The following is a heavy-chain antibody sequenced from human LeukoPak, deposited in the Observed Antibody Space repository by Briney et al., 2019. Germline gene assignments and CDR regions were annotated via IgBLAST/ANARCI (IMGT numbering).Heavy chain of an antibody. V-gene: IGHV3-11*04. D-gene: IGHD3-22*01. CDR2: ISSSGSTI. Sequence: PGGSLRLSCAASGFTFSDYYMSWIRQAPGKGLEWVSYISSSGSTIYYADSVKGRFTISRDNAKNSLYPQMNSLRAEDTAVYYCARGGYYYDSSGYPSNIDYWGQGTLVTVSS. J-gene: IGHJ4*02. CDR3: ARGGYYYDSSGYPSNIDY. CDR1: GFTFSDYY.